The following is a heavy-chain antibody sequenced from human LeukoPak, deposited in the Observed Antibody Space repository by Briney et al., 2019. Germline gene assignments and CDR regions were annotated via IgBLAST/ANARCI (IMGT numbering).Heavy chain of an antibody. J-gene: IGHJ4*02. CDR1: GFTFSSYA. V-gene: IGHV3-64*01. CDR3: ARVRGSYSEYYFDY. CDR2: ISSNGGST. D-gene: IGHD1-26*01. Sequence: GGSLRLSCAASGFTFSSYAMHWVRQAPGKGLEYVSAISSNGGSTYYANSVKGRFTISRDNSKNTLYLQMGSLRAEDMAVYYCARVRGSYSEYYFDYWGQGTLVTVSS.